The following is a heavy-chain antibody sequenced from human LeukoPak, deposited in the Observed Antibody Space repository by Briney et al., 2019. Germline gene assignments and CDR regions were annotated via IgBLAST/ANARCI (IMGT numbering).Heavy chain of an antibody. CDR3: ARDRVGSGWPRPYYFEH. Sequence: ASLKVSCKPSGYTFTGYYLHWVRQAPGQALEWMGWINPNIGATMYAEKFQGRVTMTRDTSISTAYMELSSLRSDDTALYYCARDRVGSGWPRPYYFEHWGRGTLVSISS. D-gene: IGHD6-19*01. CDR1: GYTFTGYY. V-gene: IGHV1-2*02. J-gene: IGHJ4*02. CDR2: INPNIGAT.